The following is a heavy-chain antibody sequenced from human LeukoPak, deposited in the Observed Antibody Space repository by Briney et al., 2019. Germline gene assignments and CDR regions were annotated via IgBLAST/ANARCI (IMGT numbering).Heavy chain of an antibody. D-gene: IGHD4-17*01. J-gene: IGHJ5*02. CDR2: INPDGSST. CDR3: VKYGDYKFDG. V-gene: IGHV3-74*01. CDR1: GFTFDDYG. Sequence: GGSLTLSCAASGFTFDDYGMSWVRQVPWKGLVWVSRINPDGSSTSYADSVKGRFTISRDNAKNTLYLQMNSLRAEDTAVYYCVKYGDYKFDGWGQGTMVTVSS.